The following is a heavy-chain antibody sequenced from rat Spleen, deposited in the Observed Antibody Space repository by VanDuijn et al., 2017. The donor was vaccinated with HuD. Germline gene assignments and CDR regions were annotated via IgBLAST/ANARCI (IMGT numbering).Heavy chain of an antibody. CDR1: GFTFTKYW. CDR2: ISSDGFNT. CDR3: AVAGFGY. Sequence: EVQLVETGGGLAQPGRSLKLSCVASGFTFTKYWMYWVRQAPGKGLEWVSSISSDGFNTYYPDSVKGRFTISRANSENTVYLQMNSLRSEDTATYYCAVAGFGYWGQGVMVTVSS. J-gene: IGHJ2*01. D-gene: IGHD4-4*01. V-gene: IGHV5-58*01.